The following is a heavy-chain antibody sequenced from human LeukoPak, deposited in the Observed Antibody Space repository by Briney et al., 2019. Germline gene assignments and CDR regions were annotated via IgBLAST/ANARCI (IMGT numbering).Heavy chain of an antibody. D-gene: IGHD1-26*01. J-gene: IGHJ4*02. Sequence: SGTLSLTCGVSGGSISGTNWWSWVRQRPGQGLEWIGEISLAGQTNYNPSLNGRVTMSLDKSSNQLSLHLTSVTAADTATYFCSRESGPFCPFGYWGQGTLVIVSS. V-gene: IGHV4-4*02. CDR2: ISLAGQT. CDR3: SRESGPFCPFGY. CDR1: GGSISGTNW.